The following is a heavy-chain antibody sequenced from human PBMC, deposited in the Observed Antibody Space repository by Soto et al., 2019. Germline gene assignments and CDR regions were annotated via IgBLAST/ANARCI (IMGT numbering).Heavy chain of an antibody. CDR2: IYWDDDK. CDR3: AHRVLRAVFGLVTTTAIYFDF. CDR1: GFSLTTSGVG. V-gene: IGHV2-5*02. D-gene: IGHD3-3*01. J-gene: IGHJ4*02. Sequence: QITLNESGPTVVKPTETLTLTCTFSGFSLTTSGVGVGWVRQSPGKAPEWLAFIYWDDDKRYSTSLKSRLTITKDTSKTQVGLTMANVDPADTATYYCAHRVLRAVFGLVTTTAIYFDFWGQGTPVVVSS.